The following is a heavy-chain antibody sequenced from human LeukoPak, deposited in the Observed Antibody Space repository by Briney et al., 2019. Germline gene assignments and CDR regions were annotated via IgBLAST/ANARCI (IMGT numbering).Heavy chain of an antibody. CDR2: VKRTTDGGTT. V-gene: IGHV3-15*01. J-gene: IGHJ4*02. CDR1: GFTFSDAW. CDR3: TTDIPSAIPGDFDY. Sequence: GGSLRLTCAASGFTFSDAWMSWVRQTPGKGLEWVGRVKRTTDGGTTDYAAPVKDRFTVSRDDSKNTVYLQMNSLKIEDTGVYYCTTDIPSAIPGDFDYWGQGTLVTVSS. D-gene: IGHD2-2*02.